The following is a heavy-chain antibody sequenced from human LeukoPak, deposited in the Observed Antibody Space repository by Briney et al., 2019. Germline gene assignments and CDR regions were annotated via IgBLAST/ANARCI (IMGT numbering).Heavy chain of an antibody. CDR3: TSTYYYGSGSYYYYGMDV. J-gene: IGHJ6*02. Sequence: PGGSLRLSCTASGFTFGDYAMSWFRQAPGKGLEWVGFIRSKAYGGTTEYAASVKGRFTISRDDSKSIAYLQMNSLKTEDTAVYYCTSTYYYGSGSYYYYGMDVWGQGTTVTVSS. V-gene: IGHV3-49*03. CDR1: GFTFGDYA. CDR2: IRSKAYGGTT. D-gene: IGHD3-10*01.